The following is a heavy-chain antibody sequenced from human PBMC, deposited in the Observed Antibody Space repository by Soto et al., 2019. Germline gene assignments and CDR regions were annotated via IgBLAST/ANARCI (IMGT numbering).Heavy chain of an antibody. D-gene: IGHD6-19*01. Sequence: ASGKVSCKASVYTFTSYYMHWVRQAPGQGLEWMGIINPSGGSTSYAQKFQGRVTMTRDTSTSTVYMELSSLRSEDTAVYYCERDRERIAVAGPFDYWGQGTLVTVSS. CDR1: VYTFTSYY. CDR2: INPSGGST. V-gene: IGHV1-46*01. CDR3: ERDRERIAVAGPFDY. J-gene: IGHJ4*02.